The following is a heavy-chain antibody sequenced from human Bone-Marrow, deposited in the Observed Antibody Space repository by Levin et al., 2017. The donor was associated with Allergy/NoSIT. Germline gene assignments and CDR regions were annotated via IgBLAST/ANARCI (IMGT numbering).Heavy chain of an antibody. CDR1: GFTFENSD. V-gene: IGHV3-23*01. J-gene: IGHJ4*02. Sequence: SCATSGFTFENSDMSWIRQSPGKGLEWVSGVGIGGGSTYYAASVRGRFSIWRDNSEKTVYLQMNSLRVEDTAVYYCAKEAPYCTSTSCFPHYFDYWGRGTLVTVSS. D-gene: IGHD2-2*01. CDR2: VGIGGGST. CDR3: AKEAPYCTSTSCFPHYFDY.